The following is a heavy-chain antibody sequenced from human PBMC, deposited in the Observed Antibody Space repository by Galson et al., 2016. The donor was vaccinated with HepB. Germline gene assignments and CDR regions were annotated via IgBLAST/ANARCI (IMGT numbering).Heavy chain of an antibody. V-gene: IGHV5-51*01. Sequence: QSGAEVKKPGESLQISCKGSGYSFTNYWIGWVRQMPGKGLEWMGIIYPGDSDTRYSPSFQGQVTFSADKSISTAYLRWRSLKASDSAMYYCGRLNLDGAPFDYWGQGSLVTVSS. CDR3: GRLNLDGAPFDY. J-gene: IGHJ4*02. CDR2: IYPGDSDT. D-gene: IGHD1-26*01. CDR1: GYSFTNYW.